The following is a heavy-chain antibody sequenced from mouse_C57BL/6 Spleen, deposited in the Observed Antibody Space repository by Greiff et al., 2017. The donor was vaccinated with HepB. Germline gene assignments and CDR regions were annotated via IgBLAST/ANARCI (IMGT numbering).Heavy chain of an antibody. D-gene: IGHD1-1*01. CDR1: GYAFSSSW. Sequence: QVQLQQSGPELVKPGASVKISCKASGYAFSSSWMNWVKQRPGKGLEWIGRIYPGDGDTNYNGTFKGKATLTADKSSSTAYMQLSSLTSEDSAVYFCARGAFYYGSSYWYFDVWGTGTTVTVSS. CDR3: ARGAFYYGSSYWYFDV. J-gene: IGHJ1*03. CDR2: IYPGDGDT. V-gene: IGHV1-82*01.